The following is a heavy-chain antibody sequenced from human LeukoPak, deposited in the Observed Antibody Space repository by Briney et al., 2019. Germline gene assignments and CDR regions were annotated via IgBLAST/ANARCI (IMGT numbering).Heavy chain of an antibody. J-gene: IGHJ4*02. CDR2: ISGSGGST. D-gene: IGHD3-9*01. CDR1: GFTFSRYG. CDR3: AKAGPRTYYDILTGYLEV. Sequence: GSLRLSCAASGFTFSRYGMSWVRQAPGKGLEWVSAISGSGGSTYYADSVKGRFTISRDNSKNTLYLQMNSLRAEDTAVYYCAKAGPRTYYDILTGYLEVWGQGTLVTVSS. V-gene: IGHV3-23*01.